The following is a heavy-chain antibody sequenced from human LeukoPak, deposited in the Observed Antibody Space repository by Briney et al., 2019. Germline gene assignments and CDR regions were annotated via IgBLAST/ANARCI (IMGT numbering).Heavy chain of an antibody. CDR2: SSGSGGST. Sequence: PRQSRRPSCPASGSTFSTYAMSCVRQAPGRGLEWDSASSGSGGSTYCTDSVTGRFTICRANSKITLYLQMNSLRAEDTGVYYCAKAPPFWSGYGMDVWGQGTTVTVSS. D-gene: IGHD3-3*01. CDR3: AKAPPFWSGYGMDV. V-gene: IGHV3-23*01. J-gene: IGHJ6*02. CDR1: GSTFSTYA.